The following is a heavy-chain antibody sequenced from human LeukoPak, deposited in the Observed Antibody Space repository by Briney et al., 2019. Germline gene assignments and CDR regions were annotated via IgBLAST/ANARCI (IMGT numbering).Heavy chain of an antibody. D-gene: IGHD4-17*01. Sequence: GGSLRLSCAASGLTVSSHYMHWVRHPPGKGLEWVAIIYTGGSTNYADSVRGRFTISRDNSKNTVYLQMNSLRAEDTAVYYCARGHDYGDYEFDYWGQGTLVTVSS. CDR2: IYTGGST. CDR1: GLTVSSHY. CDR3: ARGHDYGDYEFDY. J-gene: IGHJ4*02. V-gene: IGHV3-66*01.